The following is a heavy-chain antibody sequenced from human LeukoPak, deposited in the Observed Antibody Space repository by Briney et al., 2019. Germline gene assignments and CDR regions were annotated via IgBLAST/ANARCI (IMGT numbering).Heavy chain of an antibody. D-gene: IGHD3-10*01. CDR2: IYVGDSDT. J-gene: IGHJ4*02. CDR1: GYSFTNYW. V-gene: IGHV5-51*01. Sequence: GESLKIPCKGSGYSFTNYWIGWVRQMPGKGLEWMGIIYVGDSDTRYSPSFQGQVTISADKSISTAYLQWSSMKASDTAMYYCGRPGSGGFGELWGHFDYWGQGTLVTVSS. CDR3: GRPGSGGFGELWGHFDY.